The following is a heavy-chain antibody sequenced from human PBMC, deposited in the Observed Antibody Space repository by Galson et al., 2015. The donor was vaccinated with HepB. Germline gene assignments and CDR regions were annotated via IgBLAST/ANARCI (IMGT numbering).Heavy chain of an antibody. D-gene: IGHD3-10*01. Sequence: SVKVSCKASGGTFSSYAISWVRQAPGQGLEWMGRIIPILGIANYAQKFQGRVTITADKSTSTAYMELSSLRSEDTAVYYCARGLGDGSGSYWGQGTLVTVSS. CDR1: GGTFSSYA. CDR2: IIPILGIA. V-gene: IGHV1-69*04. CDR3: ARGLGDGSGSY. J-gene: IGHJ4*02.